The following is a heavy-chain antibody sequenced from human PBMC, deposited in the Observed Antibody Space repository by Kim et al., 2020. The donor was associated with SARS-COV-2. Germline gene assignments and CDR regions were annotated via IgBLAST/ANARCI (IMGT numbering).Heavy chain of an antibody. J-gene: IGHJ4*02. CDR3: ARGLITMVGGALGHVGY. D-gene: IGHD3-10*01. CDR2: INAGNGNT. Sequence: ASVKVSCKASGYTFTSYAMHWVRQAPGQRLEWMGWINAGNGNTKYSQKFQGRVTITRDTSASTAYMELSSLRSEDTAVYYCARGLITMVGGALGHVGYWGQGTLVTVSS. CDR1: GYTFTSYA. V-gene: IGHV1-3*01.